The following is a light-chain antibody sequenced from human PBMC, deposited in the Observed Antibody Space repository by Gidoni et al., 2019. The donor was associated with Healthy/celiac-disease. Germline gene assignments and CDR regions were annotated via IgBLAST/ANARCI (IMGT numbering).Light chain of an antibody. CDR3: QQRSNWQLT. V-gene: IGKV3D-11*01. J-gene: IGKJ4*01. CDR1: QGVNSY. CDR2: DAS. Sequence: IVLTQSPATLSLSPGERATLSCRASQGVNSYLAWYQQKPGQAPRLLIYDASNRATGIPARFSGSGPGTDFTLTISSLEPEDFAVYYCQQRSNWQLTFGGGTKVEIK.